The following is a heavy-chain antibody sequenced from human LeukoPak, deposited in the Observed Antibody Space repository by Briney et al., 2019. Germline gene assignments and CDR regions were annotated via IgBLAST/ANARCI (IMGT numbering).Heavy chain of an antibody. J-gene: IGHJ5*02. CDR2: ISAYNGNT. D-gene: IGHD3/OR15-3a*01. V-gene: IGHV1-18*01. CDR1: GYTFTSYG. CDR3: TFGPPLDGACFDP. Sequence: ASVKVSCKASGYTFTSYGISWVRQAPGQGLEWMGWISAYNGNTNYAQKLQGRVTMTTDTSTSTAYMELRSLRSDDTAVYYCTFGPPLDGACFDPWGQGTLVNVSS.